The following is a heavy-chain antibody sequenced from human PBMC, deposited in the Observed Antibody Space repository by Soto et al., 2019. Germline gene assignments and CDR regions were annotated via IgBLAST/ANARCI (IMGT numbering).Heavy chain of an antibody. CDR2: IYHSGST. CDR1: GDSISSSNW. V-gene: IGHV4-4*02. D-gene: IGHD3-3*01. Sequence: PSETLSLTCAVSGDSISSSNWWSWVRQPPGEGLEWIGEIYHSGSTNYNPSLMNRVTISLDKSKNQFSLKVRSVTAADTAVYYCTRDQIFGVVRTSYYYGMDVWGQGTTVTVSS. CDR3: TRDQIFGVVRTSYYYGMDV. J-gene: IGHJ6*02.